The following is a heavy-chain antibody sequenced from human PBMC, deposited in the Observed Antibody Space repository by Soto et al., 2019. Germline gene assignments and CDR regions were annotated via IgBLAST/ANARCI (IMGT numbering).Heavy chain of an antibody. CDR2: IIPIFGTA. Sequence: QVQLVQSGAEVKKPGSSVKVSCKASGGTFSSYAISWVRQAPGQGLEWMGGIIPIFGTANYAQKFQGRVTITADESTSTAYRELSSLRSEDTAVYYCAQYHYYGSGWFDPWGQGTLSPSPQ. J-gene: IGHJ5*02. CDR1: GGTFSSYA. V-gene: IGHV1-69*01. CDR3: AQYHYYGSGWFDP. D-gene: IGHD3-10*01.